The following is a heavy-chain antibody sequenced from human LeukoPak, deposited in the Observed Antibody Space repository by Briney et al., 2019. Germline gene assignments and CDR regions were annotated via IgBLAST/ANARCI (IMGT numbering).Heavy chain of an antibody. D-gene: IGHD3-9*01. Sequence: GSSVKVSCKASGGTFSSYAISWVRQAPGQGLEWMGWINAGNGNTKYSQKFQGRVTITRDTSASTAYMELSSLRSEDTAVYYCARSPVVPSHYDKAKPFDYWGQGTLVTVSS. CDR3: ARSPVVPSHYDKAKPFDY. CDR1: GGTFSSYA. J-gene: IGHJ4*02. V-gene: IGHV1-3*01. CDR2: INAGNGNT.